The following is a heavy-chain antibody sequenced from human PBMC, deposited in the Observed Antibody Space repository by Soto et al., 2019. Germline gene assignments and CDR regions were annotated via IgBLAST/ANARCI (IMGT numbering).Heavy chain of an antibody. V-gene: IGHV1-69*06. Sequence: GASVKVSCKASGGTFSSYAISWVRQAPGQGPEWMGGIIPIFGTANYAQKFQGRVTITADKSTSTAYMELSSLRSEDTAVYYCARMGYYDILTGYSSDYWGQGTLVTV. D-gene: IGHD3-9*01. CDR3: ARMGYYDILTGYSSDY. CDR2: IIPIFGTA. CDR1: GGTFSSYA. J-gene: IGHJ4*02.